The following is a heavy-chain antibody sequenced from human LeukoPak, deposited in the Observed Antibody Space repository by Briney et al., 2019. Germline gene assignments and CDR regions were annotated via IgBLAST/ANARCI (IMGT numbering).Heavy chain of an antibody. CDR1: GFTFSSYW. CDR3: AKGSNYYDSSGYYAGFDY. D-gene: IGHD3-22*01. J-gene: IGHJ4*02. Sequence: GGSLRLSCAASGFTFSSYWMHWVRQAPGKGLVWVSRINSDGSSTSYADSVKGRFTISRDNAKNTLYLQMNSLRAEDTAVYYCAKGSNYYDSSGYYAGFDYWGQGTLVTVSS. V-gene: IGHV3-74*01. CDR2: INSDGSST.